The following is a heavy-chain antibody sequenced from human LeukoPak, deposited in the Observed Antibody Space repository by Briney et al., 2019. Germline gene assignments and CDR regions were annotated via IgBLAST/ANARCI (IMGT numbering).Heavy chain of an antibody. CDR2: ITGSGGTT. CDR3: AGLRRAYYYYMDV. J-gene: IGHJ6*03. CDR1: GFAFSNYG. V-gene: IGHV3-23*01. Sequence: GGSLRLSCAASGFAFSNYGMNWVRQAPGKGLEWVSGITGSGGTTYYADSVKGRFTISRDNANNLLFLQMSSLRAEDTAVYFCAGLRRAYYYYMDVWGKGTTVTVSS. D-gene: IGHD3/OR15-3a*01.